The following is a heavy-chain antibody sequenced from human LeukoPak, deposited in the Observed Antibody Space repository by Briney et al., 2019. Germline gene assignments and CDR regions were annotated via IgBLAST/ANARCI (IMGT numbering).Heavy chain of an antibody. CDR1: GFTFDDYG. Sequence: GGSLRLSCAASGFTFDDYGMSWVRQGPGKGLEWVSGINWNGGSTGYADSVKGRFTISRDNAKNSLYLQMNSLRAEDTALYYCARGHSGYDWGYYMDVWGQGTMVTVSS. CDR2: INWNGGST. D-gene: IGHD5-12*01. V-gene: IGHV3-20*04. J-gene: IGHJ3*01. CDR3: ARGHSGYDWGYYMDV.